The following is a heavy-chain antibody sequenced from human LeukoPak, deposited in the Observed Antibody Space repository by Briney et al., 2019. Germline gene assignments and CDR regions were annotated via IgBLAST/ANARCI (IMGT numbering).Heavy chain of an antibody. CDR2: ISDRGVST. D-gene: IGHD1-26*01. CDR3: FPTAEADH. V-gene: IGHV3-23*01. Sequence: GGSLRLSCAASGFTFSSYAMSWVRQAPGKGLEWVSAISDRGVSTFYADSVKGRFTISRDNSKNTLYLQMNSLRAEDTAVYYCFPTAEADHWGQGTLVTVSS. J-gene: IGHJ4*02. CDR1: GFTFSSYA.